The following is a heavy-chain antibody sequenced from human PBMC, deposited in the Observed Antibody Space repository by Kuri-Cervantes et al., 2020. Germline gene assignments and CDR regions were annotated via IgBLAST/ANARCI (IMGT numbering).Heavy chain of an antibody. V-gene: IGHV1-69*13. CDR2: IIPIFGTA. Sequence: SVKVSCKASGYTFTSYYMHWVRQAPGQGLEWMGGIIPIFGTANYAQKFQGRVTITADESTSTAYMELSSLRSEDTAVYYCARDDRLGGSYYYGMDVWGQGTTVTVSS. CDR3: ARDDRLGGSYYYGMDV. J-gene: IGHJ6*02. CDR1: GYTFTSYY. D-gene: IGHD1-26*01.